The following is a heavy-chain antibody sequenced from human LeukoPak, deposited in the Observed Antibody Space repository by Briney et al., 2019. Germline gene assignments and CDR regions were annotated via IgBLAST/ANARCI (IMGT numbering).Heavy chain of an antibody. D-gene: IGHD2-15*01. J-gene: IGHJ6*03. Sequence: GGSLRLSCAASGLTFSSYGMSWVRQAPGRGLEWVSAISTTGGTTYYADSVRGRFTISRDNSRNTLYLQMNSLRAEDTAIYYCAKNGDRGAYCSGGTCYPYYYYFMDVWGKGTTVTISS. CDR2: ISTTGGTT. CDR3: AKNGDRGAYCSGGTCYPYYYYFMDV. CDR1: GLTFSSYG. V-gene: IGHV3-23*01.